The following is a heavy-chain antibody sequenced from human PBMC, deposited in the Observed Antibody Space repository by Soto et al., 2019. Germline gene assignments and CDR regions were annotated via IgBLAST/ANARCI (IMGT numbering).Heavy chain of an antibody. D-gene: IGHD4-4*01. CDR2: ISSKPNRTSFYI. CDR1: GFSFASYS. CDR3: ARARLDYSNKPYFFDN. V-gene: IGHV3-21*01. J-gene: IGHJ4*02. Sequence: NPGGCRRLSCAASGFSFASYSMNWLRQSPGKGLEWVSSISSKPNRTSFYIHYAESWNGRFTNGIDNAKDSLYLQIKTLKAEDPGIYSCARARLDYSNKPYFFDNWGRGTQVTVSS.